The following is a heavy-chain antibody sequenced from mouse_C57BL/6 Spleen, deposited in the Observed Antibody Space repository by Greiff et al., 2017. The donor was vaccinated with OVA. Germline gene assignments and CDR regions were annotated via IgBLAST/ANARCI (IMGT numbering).Heavy chain of an antibody. CDR1: GFTFSSYA. CDR2: ISDGGSYT. D-gene: IGHD4-1*01. J-gene: IGHJ3*01. V-gene: IGHV5-4*01. CDR3: ARDGTGTWFAY. Sequence: DVMLVESGGGLVKPGGSLKLSCAASGFTFSSYAMSWVRQTPEKRLEWVATISDGGSYTYYPANVKGRFTISRDNAKNNLYLQMSHLKSEDTAMYYCARDGTGTWFAYWGQGTLVTVSA.